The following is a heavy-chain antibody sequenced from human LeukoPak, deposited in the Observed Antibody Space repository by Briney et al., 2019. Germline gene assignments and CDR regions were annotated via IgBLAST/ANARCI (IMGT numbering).Heavy chain of an antibody. CDR1: GFMFSSYW. J-gene: IGHJ6*03. CDR2: IKQDRSEK. CDR3: GRVKQRLVRLLGRDTTYNYYYYMDV. D-gene: IGHD6-13*01. V-gene: IGHV3-7*01. Sequence: PGGSLRLSCAASGFMFSSYWMSWVRQAPGKGLEWVANIKQDRSEKYYVDSVKGRFTVSRDNARNSLYLQMNGLSPEDTAVYYCGRVKQRLVRLLGRDTTYNYYYYMDVWSKGTTVTVSS.